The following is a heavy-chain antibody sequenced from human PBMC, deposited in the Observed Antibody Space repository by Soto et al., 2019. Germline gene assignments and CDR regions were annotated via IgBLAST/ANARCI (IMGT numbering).Heavy chain of an antibody. CDR2: ISASGDGT. V-gene: IGHV3-23*01. D-gene: IGHD4-17*01. J-gene: IGHJ4*02. CDR3: ARTTVTKSRAY. Sequence: EVQLLESGGGLVQPGGSLRLSCAASGFTFSSYAMSWVRQAPGKGLEYVSSISASGDGTYFADSVKGRFTISRDNSKNTLYRQMNSLGVEDTAVYYCARTTVTKSRAYWGQGTLVTVSS. CDR1: GFTFSSYA.